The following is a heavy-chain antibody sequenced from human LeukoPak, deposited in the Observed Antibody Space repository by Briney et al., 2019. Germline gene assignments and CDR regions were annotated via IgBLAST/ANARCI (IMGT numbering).Heavy chain of an antibody. D-gene: IGHD6-13*01. CDR1: GGTFSSYA. CDR2: IIPIFGTA. V-gene: IGHV1-69*01. CDR3: ARALVRDSSSWYGTGGFDY. J-gene: IGHJ4*02. Sequence: SVKVSCKASGGTFSSYAISWVRQAPGQGLEWMGGIIPIFGTANYAQKFQGRVTITADESTSTAYMELSSPRSEDTAVYYCARALVRDSSSWYGTGGFDYWGQGTLVTVSS.